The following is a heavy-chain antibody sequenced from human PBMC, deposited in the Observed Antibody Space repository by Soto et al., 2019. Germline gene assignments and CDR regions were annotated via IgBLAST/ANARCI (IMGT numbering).Heavy chain of an antibody. V-gene: IGHV3-11*06. Sequence: PGGSLRLSCAASGFSFSDSYMSWVRQAPGKGLEWVAYISGSSGYTGYADSVKGRFTISRDNAKNSLYLQMNSLRVEDTAVYYFWRDRGGYGPPDVWGQGTPVTVSS. J-gene: IGHJ6*02. CDR3: WRDRGGYGPPDV. CDR2: ISGSSGYT. D-gene: IGHD3-10*01. CDR1: GFSFSDSY.